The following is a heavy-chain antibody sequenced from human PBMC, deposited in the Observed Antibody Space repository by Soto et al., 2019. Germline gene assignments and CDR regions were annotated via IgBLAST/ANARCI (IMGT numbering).Heavy chain of an antibody. Sequence: SETLSLTCTVSGGSISSGDYYWSWIRQPPGKGLEWIGYIYYSGSTYYNPSLKSRVTISVDTSKNQFSLKLSSVTAADTAVYYCARAAYCTNGVCSGWFDPWGQGALVTVSS. CDR2: IYYSGST. J-gene: IGHJ5*02. CDR3: ARAAYCTNGVCSGWFDP. V-gene: IGHV4-30-4*01. D-gene: IGHD2-8*01. CDR1: GGSISSGDYY.